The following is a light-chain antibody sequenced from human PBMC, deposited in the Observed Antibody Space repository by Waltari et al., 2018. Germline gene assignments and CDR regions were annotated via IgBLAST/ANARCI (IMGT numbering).Light chain of an antibody. V-gene: IGKV3-11*01. CDR1: QSLDNF. Sequence: EIVFTQSPATLSLYPGERAVLSCRASQSLDNFLVWYQQRPGQPPRLLIYDASQRATGIPARFGGSGSGTDFSLTIRSLEREGFGVYHCHQRGFWPHTFGQGTKLEVK. J-gene: IGKJ2*01. CDR3: HQRGFWPHT. CDR2: DAS.